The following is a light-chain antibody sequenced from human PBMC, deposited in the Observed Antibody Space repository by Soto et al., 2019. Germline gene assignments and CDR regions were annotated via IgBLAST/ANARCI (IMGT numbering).Light chain of an antibody. J-gene: IGKJ4*01. CDR3: QAYDNAPLT. Sequence: DIQMTQAPSSLSASVGDRVTITCRARQDISTYLAWYQQKPGKVPKLLISAAYTLQSGVPPRFSGSGSGTDFTLTIRSLQPEDVATYYCQAYDNAPLTFGGGTKVEIK. V-gene: IGKV1-27*01. CDR1: QDISTY. CDR2: AAY.